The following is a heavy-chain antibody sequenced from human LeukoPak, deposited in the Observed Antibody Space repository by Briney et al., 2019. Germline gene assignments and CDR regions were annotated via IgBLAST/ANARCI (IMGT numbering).Heavy chain of an antibody. J-gene: IGHJ6*03. CDR1: GGSISSYY. CDR3: ARVGSYSNYGVYYYYYMDV. CDR2: IHYSGST. Sequence: SETLSLTCTVSGGSISSYYWSWIRQPPGKGLEWIGYIHYSGSTNYNPSLKSRVTISVDTSKNQFSLKLSSVTAADTAVYYCARVGSYSNYGVYYYYYMDVWGKGTTVTVSS. V-gene: IGHV4-59*01. D-gene: IGHD4-11*01.